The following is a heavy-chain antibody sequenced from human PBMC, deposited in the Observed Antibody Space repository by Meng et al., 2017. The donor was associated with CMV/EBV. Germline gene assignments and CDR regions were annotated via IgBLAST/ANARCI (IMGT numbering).Heavy chain of an antibody. V-gene: IGHV3-72*01. D-gene: IGHD3-22*01. J-gene: IGHJ4*02. Sequence: GFSFSDHYMEWVRQAPGKGLEWVARSRDRANSYSTEYVASVKGRFTISRDGSKSSLYLQMNSLKIEDTAVYYCVRRQEGSGYLADDYWGQGTLVTVSS. CDR3: VRRQEGSGYLADDY. CDR1: GFSFSDHY. CDR2: SRDRANSYST.